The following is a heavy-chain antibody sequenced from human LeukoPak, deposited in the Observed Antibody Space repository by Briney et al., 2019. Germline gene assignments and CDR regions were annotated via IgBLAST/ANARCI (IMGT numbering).Heavy chain of an antibody. V-gene: IGHV1-69*13. D-gene: IGHD3/OR15-3a*01. CDR3: ARDGLNSSRNNWFDP. Sequence: SVKVSCKASGGTFSSYAISWVRQAPGQGLEWMGGIIPIFGTANYAQKFQGRVTITADESTSTAYMELSSLRSEDTAVYYCARDGLNSSRNNWFDPWGQGTLVTVSS. CDR2: IIPIFGTA. J-gene: IGHJ5*02. CDR1: GGTFSSYA.